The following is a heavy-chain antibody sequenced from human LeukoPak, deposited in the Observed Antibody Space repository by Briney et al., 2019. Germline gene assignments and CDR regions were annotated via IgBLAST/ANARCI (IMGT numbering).Heavy chain of an antibody. CDR3: ARQGDSGGNFFDD. V-gene: IGHV4-39*01. CDR2: IYYSGST. Sequence: SSETLSLTCNVSGGSISSSSYDWAWTRQPPGKGLERIGSIYYSGSTYYNPSLKSRLTISVDTSKNQFSLNLRSVTAADTAVYYCARQGDSGGNFFDDWGQGALVTVSS. CDR1: GGSISSSSYD. D-gene: IGHD4-23*01. J-gene: IGHJ4*02.